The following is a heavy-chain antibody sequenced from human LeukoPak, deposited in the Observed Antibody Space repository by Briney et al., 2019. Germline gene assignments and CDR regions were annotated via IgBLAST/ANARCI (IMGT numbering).Heavy chain of an antibody. CDR3: ARRPQQLVRGYYYYYMDV. CDR2: IKQDGSEK. CDR1: GFTFSTYW. V-gene: IGHV3-7*01. D-gene: IGHD6-13*01. Sequence: GGSLRLSCAASGFTFSTYWMTWVRQAPGKGLEWVANIKQDGSEKYYVDSVKGRFTISRDNAKNSLYLQMNSLRAEDTAVYYCARRPQQLVRGYYYYYMDVWGKGTTVTVSS. J-gene: IGHJ6*03.